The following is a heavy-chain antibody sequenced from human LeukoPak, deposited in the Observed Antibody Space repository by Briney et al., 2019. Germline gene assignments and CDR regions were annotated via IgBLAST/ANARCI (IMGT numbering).Heavy chain of an antibody. Sequence: PGGSLRLSCAASGFTFSTFAMSWVRQDPGRGLEWVSSITGAGSTTYYPESVKGRFTISRDNSKNTLYLQMNSLRAEDTAVYYCARQLGGSGSYWGQGTLVTVSS. D-gene: IGHD3-10*01. CDR3: ARQLGGSGSY. V-gene: IGHV3-23*01. J-gene: IGHJ4*02. CDR2: ITGAGSTT. CDR1: GFTFSTFA.